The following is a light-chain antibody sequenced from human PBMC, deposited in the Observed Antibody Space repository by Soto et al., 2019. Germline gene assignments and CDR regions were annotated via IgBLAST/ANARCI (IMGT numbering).Light chain of an antibody. Sequence: EIVWTQSPGTLSLSPGDRATLSCRASQSVNSNYLAWYQRKPGQAPRLLIYGASNRATDIPYRFSASGSGTDFTLTITRLEAEDFAVYYCQQYDSTPPTFGPGTKVEVK. CDR3: QQYDSTPPT. CDR1: QSVNSNY. V-gene: IGKV3-20*01. J-gene: IGKJ1*01. CDR2: GAS.